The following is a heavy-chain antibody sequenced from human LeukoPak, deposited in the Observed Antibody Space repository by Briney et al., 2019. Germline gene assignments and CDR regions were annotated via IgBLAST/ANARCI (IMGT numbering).Heavy chain of an antibody. V-gene: IGHV4-61*02. CDR2: IYTSGST. CDR3: ARGGGRGYIYTLSR. Sequence: NPSQTLSLTCTVSGGSISSGSYYWSWIRQPAGKGLEWIGRIYTSGSTNYNPSLKSRVTISVDTSKNQFSLKLSSVTAADTAVYYCARGGGRGYIYTLSRWGQGTLVTVSS. CDR1: GGSISSGSYY. J-gene: IGHJ4*02. D-gene: IGHD5-18*01.